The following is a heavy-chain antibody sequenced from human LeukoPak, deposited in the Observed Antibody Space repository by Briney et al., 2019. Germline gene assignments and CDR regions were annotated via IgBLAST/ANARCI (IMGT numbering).Heavy chain of an antibody. V-gene: IGHV5-51*01. D-gene: IGHD6-6*01. Sequence: GESLKISCKGSGYSFTSYWTGWVRQMPGKGLEWMGSIYPGDSDTRYSPSSQGQVTISADQYISPAYLQWSRLKASDTAMYYCARHWTLVRYYYYMDVWGKGTTVTVSS. J-gene: IGHJ6*03. CDR1: GYSFTSYW. CDR2: IYPGDSDT. CDR3: ARHWTLVRYYYYMDV.